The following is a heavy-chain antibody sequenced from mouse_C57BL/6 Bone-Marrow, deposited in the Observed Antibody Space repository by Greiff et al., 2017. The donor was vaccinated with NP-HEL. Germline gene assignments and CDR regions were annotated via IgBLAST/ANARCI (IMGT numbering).Heavy chain of an antibody. CDR3: ARIALYYFDY. Sequence: QVHVKQSGAELVRPGTSVKMSCKASGYTFTNYWIGWAKQRPGHGLEWIGDIYPGGGYTNYNEKFKGKATLTADKSSSTAYMQFSSLTSEDSAIYYCARIALYYFDYWGQGTTLTVSS. CDR1: GYTFTNYW. V-gene: IGHV1-63*01. J-gene: IGHJ2*01. CDR2: IYPGGGYT. D-gene: IGHD1-3*01.